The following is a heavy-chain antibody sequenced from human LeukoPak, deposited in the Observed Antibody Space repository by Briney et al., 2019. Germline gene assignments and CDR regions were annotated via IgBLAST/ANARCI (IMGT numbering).Heavy chain of an antibody. D-gene: IGHD3-3*01. J-gene: IGHJ4*02. V-gene: IGHV4-30-2*01. Sequence: SETLSLTCAVSGGSISSGGYSWSWIRQPPGKGLEWIGYIYHSGSTYYNPSLKSRVTISVDRSKNQFSLKLSSVTAADTAVYYCARVFGVVIMWVFDYWGQGTLVTVSS. CDR2: IYHSGST. CDR3: ARVFGVVIMWVFDY. CDR1: GGSISSGGYS.